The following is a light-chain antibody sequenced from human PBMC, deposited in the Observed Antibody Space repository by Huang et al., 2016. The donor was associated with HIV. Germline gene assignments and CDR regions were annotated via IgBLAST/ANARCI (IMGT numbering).Light chain of an antibody. Sequence: DIQMTQSPSSLSASVGGRVSISCRASQSISAYLNWYQQRPGKPPKILSYDASRLQSGVSSRFSGSGSGTDFTLTISNLQPTDFATYYCQQTYTTPWTFGHGTKVEIK. CDR1: QSISAY. V-gene: IGKV1-39*01. CDR3: QQTYTTPWT. J-gene: IGKJ1*01. CDR2: DAS.